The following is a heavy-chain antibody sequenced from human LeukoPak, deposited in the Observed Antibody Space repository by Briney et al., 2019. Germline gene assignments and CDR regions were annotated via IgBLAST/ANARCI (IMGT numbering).Heavy chain of an antibody. CDR3: VRDADGGNSWFDS. V-gene: IGHV3-21*01. J-gene: IGHJ5*01. CDR2: ISSSSGDI. D-gene: IGHD4-23*01. CDR1: GFVFSTHS. Sequence: PGGSLRLPCAASGFVFSTHSMNWVRQAPGKGLEWVSWISSSSGDIYYAESVRGRFTISRDDAKNSLYLQMNNVRDEDTAVYYCVRDADGGNSWFDSWGQGTLVTVSS.